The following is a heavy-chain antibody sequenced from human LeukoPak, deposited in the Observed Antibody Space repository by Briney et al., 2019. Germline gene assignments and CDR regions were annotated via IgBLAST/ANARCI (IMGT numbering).Heavy chain of an antibody. CDR2: LNTITGDP. D-gene: IGHD1-26*01. CDR1: GYSFTDHA. J-gene: IGHJ5*02. V-gene: IGHV7-4-1*02. Sequence: ASVTVSCKASGYSFTDHAIHWVRQVPGQGLEWMGWLNTITGDPTYAQGLTGRFAFSLDTSVSTAYLHINSLKADDTAIYYCARVEQVRFDPWGQGTLVTVSS. CDR3: ARVEQVRFDP.